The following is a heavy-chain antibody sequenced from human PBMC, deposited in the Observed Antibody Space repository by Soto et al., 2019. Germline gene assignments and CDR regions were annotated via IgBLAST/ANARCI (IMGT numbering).Heavy chain of an antibody. V-gene: IGHV4-59*08. D-gene: IGHD3-10*01. Sequence: QVQLQESGPGLVKPSETLSLTCTVSGGSISSYYWSWIRQPPGKGLEWIGYIYYSGSTNYNPSLTSRVTISVDTSKNQFSLKLSSVTAADTAVYYCARSGLLWFGECPGCWFDPWGQGTLVTVSS. J-gene: IGHJ5*02. CDR2: IYYSGST. CDR3: ARSGLLWFGECPGCWFDP. CDR1: GGSISSYY.